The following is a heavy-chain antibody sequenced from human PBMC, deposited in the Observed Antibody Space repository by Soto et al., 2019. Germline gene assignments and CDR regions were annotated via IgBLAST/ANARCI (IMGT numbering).Heavy chain of an antibody. CDR3: XXXXXXXXXXI. Sequence: QVHLQESGPQLVKPSQPLSLTCTVSGGXVXXXXXXXTWIRXPXGKGPEWMGYLSYTGSTYYNPSLRNRATISVDESSNLLSXXXXXXXXXXXXXXXXXXXXXXXXXXIWGRGTLVTVSS. J-gene: IGHJ3*02. CDR1: GGXVXXXXXX. CDR2: LSYTGST. V-gene: IGHV4-30-4*01.